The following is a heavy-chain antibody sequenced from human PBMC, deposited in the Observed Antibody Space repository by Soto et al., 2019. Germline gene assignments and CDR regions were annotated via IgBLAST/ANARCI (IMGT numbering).Heavy chain of an antibody. J-gene: IGHJ4*02. CDR2: INAGNGNT. Sequence: ASVKVSCKASGYTFTSYAMHWVRQAPGQRLEWMGWINAGNGNTKYSQKFQGRVTITRDTSASTAYMELSSLRSEDTAVYYCARGYCSGGSCDSFNYWGQGTLVTVSS. V-gene: IGHV1-3*01. CDR1: GYTFTSYA. CDR3: ARGYCSGGSCDSFNY. D-gene: IGHD2-15*01.